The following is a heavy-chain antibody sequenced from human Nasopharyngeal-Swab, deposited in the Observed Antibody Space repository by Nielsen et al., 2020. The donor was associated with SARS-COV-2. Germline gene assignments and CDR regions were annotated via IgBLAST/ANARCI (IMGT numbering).Heavy chain of an antibody. Sequence: SLKISCAASGFTFDDYAMHWVRQAPGKGLEWVSGISWNSGSIGYADSVKGRFTISRDNAKNSLYLQMNSLRAEDTALYHCARERDYYDSSGYDYWGQGTLVTVSS. CDR1: GFTFDDYA. CDR2: ISWNSGSI. D-gene: IGHD3-22*01. CDR3: ARERDYYDSSGYDY. J-gene: IGHJ4*02. V-gene: IGHV3-9*01.